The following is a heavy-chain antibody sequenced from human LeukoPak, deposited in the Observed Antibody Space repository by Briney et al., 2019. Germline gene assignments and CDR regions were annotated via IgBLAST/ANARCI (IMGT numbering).Heavy chain of an antibody. V-gene: IGHV7-4-1*02. J-gene: IGHJ5*02. CDR3: AGDRKGRIVVVPAAQPSYNWFDP. CDR2: INTNTGNP. Sequence: GASVKVSCKASGYTFTSYAMNWVRQAPGQGLEWMGWINTNTGNPTYAQGFTGRFVFSLDTSVSTAYLQISSLKAEDTAVYYCAGDRKGRIVVVPAAQPSYNWFDPWGQGTLVTVSS. CDR1: GYTFTSYA. D-gene: IGHD2-2*01.